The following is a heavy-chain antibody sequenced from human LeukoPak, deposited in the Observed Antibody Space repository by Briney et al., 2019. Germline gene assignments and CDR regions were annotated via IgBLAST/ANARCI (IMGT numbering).Heavy chain of an antibody. CDR1: GFTFSSYG. Sequence: GGSLRLSCAASGFTFSSYGMHWVRQAPGKGLEWVAVIWYDGSSKYYADSVKGRFTISRDNSKNTLYLQMNSLRAEDTAVYYCARDAQQQLEYFDYWGQGTLVTVSS. CDR2: IWYDGSSK. CDR3: ARDAQQQLEYFDY. J-gene: IGHJ4*02. V-gene: IGHV3-33*01. D-gene: IGHD6-13*01.